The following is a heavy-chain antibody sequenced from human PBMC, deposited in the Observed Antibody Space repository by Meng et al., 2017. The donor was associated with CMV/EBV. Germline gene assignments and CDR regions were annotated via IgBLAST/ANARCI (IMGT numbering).Heavy chain of an antibody. CDR2: IYYSGST. CDR1: GGSISSGDYY. Sequence: QVPMQGSGPGLVKPSQTLYLTCTVSGGSISSGDYYWSWIRQPPGKGLEWIGYIYYSGSTYYNPSLKSRVTISVDTSKNQFSLKLSSVTAADTAVYYCARVTSRVAGAFDYWGQGALVTVSS. D-gene: IGHD1-14*01. J-gene: IGHJ4*02. V-gene: IGHV4-30-4*08. CDR3: ARVTSRVAGAFDY.